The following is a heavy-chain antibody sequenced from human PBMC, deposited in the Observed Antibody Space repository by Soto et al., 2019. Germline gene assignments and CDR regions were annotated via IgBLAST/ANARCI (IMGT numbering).Heavy chain of an antibody. CDR1: GFTFSSHA. Sequence: EVQLLESGGDLVQPGGSLRLSCAASGFTFSSHAMSWVRQAPGRGLEWVSGINGGGGSTYYADSVKGRFTISRDNSKNTLYLQINSLRAEDTAVYYCAKRRIVGAAYQYYDMDVWGQGTTVTVSS. D-gene: IGHD1-26*01. CDR2: INGGGGST. CDR3: AKRRIVGAAYQYYDMDV. J-gene: IGHJ6*02. V-gene: IGHV3-23*01.